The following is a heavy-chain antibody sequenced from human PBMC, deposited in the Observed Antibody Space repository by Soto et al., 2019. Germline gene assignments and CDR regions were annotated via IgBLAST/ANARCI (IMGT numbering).Heavy chain of an antibody. CDR1: GYTLTGYY. CDR2: ISTYNGDT. V-gene: IGHV1-18*04. J-gene: IGHJ6*02. Sequence: ASVKVSCRASGYTLTGYYMHWVRQAPGQGLEWMGWISTYNGDTNYAQTFQGRVTMTTDTSTSTVHMEVRSLRSDDTAVYYCARAGVAPYYYYGMDVWGQGTPVTVSS. D-gene: IGHD5-12*01. CDR3: ARAGVAPYYYYGMDV.